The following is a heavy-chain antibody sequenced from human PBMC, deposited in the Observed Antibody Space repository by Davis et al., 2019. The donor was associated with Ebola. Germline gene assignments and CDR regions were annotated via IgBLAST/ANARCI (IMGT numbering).Heavy chain of an antibody. Sequence: PSETLSLTCAISGDSVSSNSAAWNWIRQSPSRGLEWLGRTYYRSKWYNDYAVSVKSRITINPDTSKNQFSLQLNSVTPEDTAVYYCARVGGSYYWRYYYGMDVWGQGTTVTVSS. V-gene: IGHV6-1*01. CDR2: TYYRSKWYN. CDR1: GDSVSSNSAA. D-gene: IGHD1-26*01. CDR3: ARVGGSYYWRYYYGMDV. J-gene: IGHJ6*02.